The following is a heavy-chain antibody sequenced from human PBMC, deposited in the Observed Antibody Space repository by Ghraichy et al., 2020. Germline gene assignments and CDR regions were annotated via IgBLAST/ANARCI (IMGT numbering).Heavy chain of an antibody. Sequence: SQTLSLTCAISGDSVSRNSAAWNWIRQSPSRGLEWLGRTYYRSKWYSDSAVSLKSRLSIIPDTSKNQFSLQLNSVTPEDTAVYYCARGGSGVTVFVFDYWGQGTLVTVSS. CDR3: ARGGSGVTVFVFDY. CDR1: GDSVSRNSAA. J-gene: IGHJ4*02. CDR2: TYYRSKWYS. V-gene: IGHV6-1*01. D-gene: IGHD2-8*01.